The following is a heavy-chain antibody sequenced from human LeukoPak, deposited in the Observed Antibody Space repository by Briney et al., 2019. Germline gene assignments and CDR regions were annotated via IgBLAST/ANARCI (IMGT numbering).Heavy chain of an antibody. CDR2: IYYSEST. D-gene: IGHD3-22*01. CDR3: ATQNLYYYDSSGSFDY. J-gene: IGHJ4*02. CDR1: GGSISSYY. V-gene: IGHV4-59*01. Sequence: SETLSLTCTVSGGSISSYYWSWIRQPPGKGLEWIGYIYYSESTNYNPSLKSRVTISVDTSKNQFSLKLSSVTAADTAVYYCATQNLYYYDSSGSFDYWGQGTLVTVSS.